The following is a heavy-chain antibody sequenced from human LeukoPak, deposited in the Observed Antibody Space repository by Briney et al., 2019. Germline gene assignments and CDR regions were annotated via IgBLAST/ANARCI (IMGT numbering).Heavy chain of an antibody. J-gene: IGHJ6*02. D-gene: IGHD3-22*01. V-gene: IGHV4-34*01. Sequence: SETLSLTCTVFGGSFTDYFWTWIRHSPGKGLAWIGEIYDYTGDGKYNPSLNSRVSISLEKSKNHFSLKLRSVTAADTAVYSCARGRIAKIVVVHSFSYGMDVWGQGTTVTVSS. CDR2: IYDYTGDG. CDR3: ARGRIAKIVVVHSFSYGMDV. CDR1: GGSFTDYF.